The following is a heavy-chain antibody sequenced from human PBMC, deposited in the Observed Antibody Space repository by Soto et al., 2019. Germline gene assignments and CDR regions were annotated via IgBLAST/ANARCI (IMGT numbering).Heavy chain of an antibody. J-gene: IGHJ6*03. Sequence: GESLKISCKGSGYSFTSYLIGWVRQMPGKGLEWMGIIYPGDSDTRYSPSFQGQVTISADKSISTAYLQWSSLKASDTAMYYCARTARDIVVVPAYYYYYMDVWGKGTTVTVSS. V-gene: IGHV5-51*01. CDR1: GYSFTSYL. D-gene: IGHD2-2*01. CDR3: ARTARDIVVVPAYYYYYMDV. CDR2: IYPGDSDT.